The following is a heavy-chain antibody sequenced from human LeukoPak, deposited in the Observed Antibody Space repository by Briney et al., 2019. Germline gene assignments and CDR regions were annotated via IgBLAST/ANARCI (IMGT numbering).Heavy chain of an antibody. Sequence: ASVKVSCKASGYTFTSYAMHWVRQAPGQRLEWMGWINAGNGNTKYSQKLQGRVTMTTDTSTSTAYMELRSLRSDDTAVYYCARDPHPYCGGDCYSEYFDYWGQGTLVTVSS. CDR1: GYTFTSYA. J-gene: IGHJ4*02. CDR3: ARDPHPYCGGDCYSEYFDY. D-gene: IGHD2-21*02. V-gene: IGHV1-3*01. CDR2: INAGNGNT.